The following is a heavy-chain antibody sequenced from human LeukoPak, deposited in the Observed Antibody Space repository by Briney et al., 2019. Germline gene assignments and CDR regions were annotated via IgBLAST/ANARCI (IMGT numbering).Heavy chain of an antibody. CDR1: GFTFSDAW. D-gene: IGHD1-26*01. V-gene: IGHV3-15*01. J-gene: IGHJ4*02. CDR3: TTRGGSFSIFDY. CDR2: IKSKTDGGTT. Sequence: GGSLRLSCAASGFTFSDAWMSWVRQAPGKGLEWVGRIKSKTDGGTTDYAAPVKRRFTISRDDSKNTLYLQMNSLKTEDTAVYYCTTRGGSFSIFDYWGQGTLVTVSS.